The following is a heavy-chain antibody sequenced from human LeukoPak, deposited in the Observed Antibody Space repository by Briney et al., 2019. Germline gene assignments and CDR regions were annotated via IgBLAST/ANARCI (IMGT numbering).Heavy chain of an antibody. V-gene: IGHV4-4*09. D-gene: IGHD6-19*01. CDR1: GGSISSYY. CDR2: IYTSGST. Sequence: PSETLSLTCTVSGGSISSYYWSWIRQPPGEGLEWIGYIYTSGSTNYNPSLKSRVTISVDTSKNQFSLKLSSVTAADTAVYYCATTGGWYDPSFDYWGQGTLVTVSS. CDR3: ATTGGWYDPSFDY. J-gene: IGHJ4*02.